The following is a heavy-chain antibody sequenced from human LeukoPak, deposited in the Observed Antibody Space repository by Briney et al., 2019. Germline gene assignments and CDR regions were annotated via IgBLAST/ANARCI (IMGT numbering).Heavy chain of an antibody. D-gene: IGHD2-15*01. CDR3: ARSRGLAHYFDY. CDR2: IYYSGST. J-gene: IGHJ4*02. Sequence: SETLSLTCTVSGGSISSYYWSWIRQPPGKGLEWIGYIYYSGSTNYNPSLKSRVTISVDTSKNQFSLKLSSVTAADTAVYYCARSRGLAHYFDYWGQGTLATVSS. V-gene: IGHV4-59*01. CDR1: GGSISSYY.